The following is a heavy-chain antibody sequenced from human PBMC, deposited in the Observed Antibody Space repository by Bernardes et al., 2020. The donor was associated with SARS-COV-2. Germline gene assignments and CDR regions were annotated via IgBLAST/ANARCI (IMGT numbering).Heavy chain of an antibody. V-gene: IGHV4-34*01. J-gene: IGHJ5*02. CDR3: ARVHCSSTSCRAFDP. Sequence: LSITCSFYGESFSGYSWSWLRQPAASELEWIGEINHSGSTNYNPSLKSRLTISVDTSKSQFSLRLRSVTAADTAVYYCARVHCSSTSCRAFDPWGQGTLVTVSS. CDR2: INHSGST. CDR1: GESFSGYS. D-gene: IGHD2-2*01.